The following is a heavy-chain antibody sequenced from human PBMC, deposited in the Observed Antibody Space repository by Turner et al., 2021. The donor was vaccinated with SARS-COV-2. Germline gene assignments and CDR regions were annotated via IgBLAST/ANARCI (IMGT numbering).Heavy chain of an antibody. J-gene: IGHJ4*02. CDR3: AADCTSASCYSRNADY. V-gene: IGHV3-23*01. D-gene: IGHD2-2*01. CDR2: ISASGGDT. Sequence: EVQLLESGGGLLQPGGSLRLSCAASGFTFSNFAMTWVRQAPGRGLEWVSAISASGGDTHYADSVKGRFTISRDNSKSTLYLQVNSLRAEDTAMYYCAADCTSASCYSRNADYWGQGTLVTVSS. CDR1: GFTFSNFA.